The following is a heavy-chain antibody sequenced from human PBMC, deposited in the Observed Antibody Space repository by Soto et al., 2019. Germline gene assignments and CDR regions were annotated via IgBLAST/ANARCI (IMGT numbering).Heavy chain of an antibody. J-gene: IGHJ6*02. Sequence: PGGSLRLSCAASGFTFSSYAMHWVRQAPGKGLEWVAVISYDGSNKYYADSVKGRFTISRDNSKNTLYLQMNSLRAEDTAVYYCARIPTIHHCSGGSCYSVPYGMDVWGQGTTVTVSS. D-gene: IGHD2-15*01. CDR2: ISYDGSNK. CDR3: ARIPTIHHCSGGSCYSVPYGMDV. CDR1: GFTFSSYA. V-gene: IGHV3-30-3*01.